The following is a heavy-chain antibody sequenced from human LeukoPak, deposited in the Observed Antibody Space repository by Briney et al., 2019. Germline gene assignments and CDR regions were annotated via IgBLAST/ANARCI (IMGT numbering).Heavy chain of an antibody. Sequence: PSETLSLTCAVSGGSISSSNWWSWVRQPPGKGLEWIGEIYHSGSTNYNPSLKSRVTISVDKSKNQFSLKLSSVTAADTAVYYCASSPQYYYDSSGYYGYWGQGTLVTVSS. V-gene: IGHV4-4*02. CDR3: ASSPQYYYDSSGYYGY. CDR2: IYHSGST. D-gene: IGHD3-22*01. CDR1: GGSISSSNW. J-gene: IGHJ4*02.